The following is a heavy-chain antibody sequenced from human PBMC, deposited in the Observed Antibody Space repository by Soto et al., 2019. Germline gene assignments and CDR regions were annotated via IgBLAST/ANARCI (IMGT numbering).Heavy chain of an antibody. CDR3: ARGQISYNWNYALARYGMDV. D-gene: IGHD1-7*01. J-gene: IGHJ6*02. CDR2: INPNSGGT. Sequence: QVQLVQSGAEVKKPGASVKVSCKASGYTFTGYYMHWVRQAPGQGLEWMGWINPNSGGTNYAQKFQGWVTMTRDTSISTAYMELSRLRSDDTAVYYCARGQISYNWNYALARYGMDVWGQGTTVTVSS. V-gene: IGHV1-2*04. CDR1: GYTFTGYY.